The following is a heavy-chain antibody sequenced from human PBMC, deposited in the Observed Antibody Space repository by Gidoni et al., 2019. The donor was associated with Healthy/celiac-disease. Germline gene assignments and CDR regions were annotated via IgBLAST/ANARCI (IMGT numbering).Heavy chain of an antibody. V-gene: IGHV3-23*04. CDR3: AKDNGRWGLLQPRFDY. D-gene: IGHD1-26*01. CDR1: GFTFSSYA. CDR2: ISGSGGST. J-gene: IGHJ4*02. Sequence: EVQLVESGGGLVQPGGSLRLSCAASGFTFSSYAMSWVRQAPGKGLEWVSAISGSGGSTYYADSVKGRFTISRDNSKNTLYLQMNSLRAEDTAVYYCAKDNGRWGLLQPRFDYWGQGTLVTVSS.